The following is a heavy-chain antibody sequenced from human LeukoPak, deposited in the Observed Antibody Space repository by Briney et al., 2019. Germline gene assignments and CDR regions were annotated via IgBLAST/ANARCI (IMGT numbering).Heavy chain of an antibody. CDR3: ARDVGSGSYSASDY. Sequence: GGSLRLSCAASGFTFSRYSMKWVRQAPGKGLEWVSFIGSSSSYIYYADSLKGRFTISRDNAKNSLYLQMNSLRAEDTAVYYCARDVGSGSYSASDYWGQGTRVTVSS. D-gene: IGHD3-10*01. CDR2: IGSSSSYI. V-gene: IGHV3-21*01. CDR1: GFTFSRYS. J-gene: IGHJ4*02.